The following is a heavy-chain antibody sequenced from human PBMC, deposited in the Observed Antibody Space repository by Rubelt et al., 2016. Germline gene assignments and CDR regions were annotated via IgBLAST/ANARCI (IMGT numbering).Heavy chain of an antibody. V-gene: IGHV1-18*01. CDR3: AREVMAISDY. J-gene: IGHJ4*02. Sequence: QVQLVQSGAEVKKPGASVKVSCKASGYTFTSYGISWVRQAPGEGLEWMGGISAYNGNTNHAQKLPGRVPLTTNTSTSTAYMELRSLSSDDTAVYYCAREVMAISDYWGQGTLVTVSS. CDR1: GYTFTSYG. D-gene: IGHD2-21*01. CDR2: ISAYNGNT.